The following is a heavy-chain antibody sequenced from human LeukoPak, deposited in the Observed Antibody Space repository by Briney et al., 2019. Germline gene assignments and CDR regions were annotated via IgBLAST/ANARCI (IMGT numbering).Heavy chain of an antibody. CDR3: ARDPLYSSGWYYFGPRGYNWFDP. D-gene: IGHD6-19*01. CDR1: GGTFSSYA. Sequence: SVKVSCKASGGTFSSYAISWVRQAPGQGLEWVGGIIPIFGTANYAQKFQGRVTITADESTSTAYMELSSLRSEDTAVYYCARDPLYSSGWYYFGPRGYNWFDPWGQGTLVTVSS. V-gene: IGHV1-69*13. J-gene: IGHJ5*02. CDR2: IIPIFGTA.